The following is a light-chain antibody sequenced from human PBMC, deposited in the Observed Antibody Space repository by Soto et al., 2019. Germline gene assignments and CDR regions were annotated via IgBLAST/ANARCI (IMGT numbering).Light chain of an antibody. Sequence: DVEMTQSPLSLPVTPGQPASISCRSSRSVVYSDGIAYLNWFHQRPGQSPRRLIYKASNRDSGLPERFGGDGSGTDFALHNNRVEPEDVRIYYCMQGTHWTPTCSRETRMEI. V-gene: IGKV2-30*01. CDR2: KAS. CDR3: MQGTHWTPT. CDR1: RSVVYSDGIAY. J-gene: IGKJ1*01.